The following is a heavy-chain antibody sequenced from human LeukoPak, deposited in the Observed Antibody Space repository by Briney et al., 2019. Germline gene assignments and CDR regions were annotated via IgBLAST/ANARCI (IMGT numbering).Heavy chain of an antibody. J-gene: IGHJ4*02. CDR2: ISYDGSNK. Sequence: GGSLRLSCAASGFTFSSYGMHWVRQAPGEGLEWVAVISYDGSNKYYADSVKGRFTISRDNSKNTLYLQMNSLRAEDTAVYYCALGAVTDPSFDYWGQGTLVTVSS. CDR3: ALGAVTDPSFDY. CDR1: GFTFSSYG. D-gene: IGHD5-18*01. V-gene: IGHV3-30*03.